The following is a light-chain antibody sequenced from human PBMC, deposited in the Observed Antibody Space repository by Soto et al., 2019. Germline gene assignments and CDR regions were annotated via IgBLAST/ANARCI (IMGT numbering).Light chain of an antibody. J-gene: IGKJ2*01. CDR1: ESVSPC. CDR3: QHRDNWSYI. CDR2: DAS. V-gene: IGKV3-11*01. Sequence: EIVLTQSPATLSLSLGERATLSCRASESVSPCVAWYQQKPGQAPRLLIYDASTRATGIPARFSGSGSGTDYTLSISSLEAEDFAVYYCQHRDNWSYIFGQGTKLEMK.